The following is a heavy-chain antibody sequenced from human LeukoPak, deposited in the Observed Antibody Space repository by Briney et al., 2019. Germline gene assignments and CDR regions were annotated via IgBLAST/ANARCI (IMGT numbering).Heavy chain of an antibody. CDR2: IGGSGTST. Sequence: GGSLRLSCAASGFTFSNYAMSWVRQAPGKGLEWVSAIGGSGTSTYYADSVKGRFTISRDNSKNTLFLPMNSLRAEDTAVYYCPKPSPVDSWPPFNIGGQGPLAPVPS. J-gene: IGHJ4*02. D-gene: IGHD2-21*01. CDR3: PKPSPVDSWPPFNI. V-gene: IGHV3-23*01. CDR1: GFTFSNYA.